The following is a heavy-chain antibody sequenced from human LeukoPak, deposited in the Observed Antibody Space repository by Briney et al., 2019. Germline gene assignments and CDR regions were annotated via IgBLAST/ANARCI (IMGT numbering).Heavy chain of an antibody. CDR2: ISVRSNYI. V-gene: IGHV3-21*01. CDR3: VRLRRNI. D-gene: IGHD1/OR15-1a*01. J-gene: IGHJ4*02. CDR1: GYTFSSYS. Sequence: PGGSLRLSCVASGYTFSSYSIKWVRHAPGKGLEWVSSISVRSNYIYYADSVRGRFSISRDDARDSLYLQMNSLRAEDTAVYFCVRLRRNIWGQGTLVTVSS.